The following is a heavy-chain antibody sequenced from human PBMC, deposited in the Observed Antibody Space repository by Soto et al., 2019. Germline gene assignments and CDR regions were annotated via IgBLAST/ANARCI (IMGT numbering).Heavy chain of an antibody. D-gene: IGHD6-13*01. CDR2: ISSTGATI. Sequence: EVQLVESGGGLVQPGGSLRLSCAASGFTFTSYAVHCVRQAPGKGLEFVASISSTGATIYYGDSVNGRVTISRDNSKSTVYLQMGSLKAEDTAVYYCARARIGAAGTKYYFDYWGRGTLVTVSS. J-gene: IGHJ4*02. V-gene: IGHV3-64*07. CDR1: GFTFTSYA. CDR3: ARARIGAAGTKYYFDY.